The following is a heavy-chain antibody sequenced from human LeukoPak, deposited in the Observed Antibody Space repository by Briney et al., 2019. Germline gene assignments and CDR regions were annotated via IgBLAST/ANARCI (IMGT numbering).Heavy chain of an antibody. D-gene: IGHD6-19*01. J-gene: IGHJ4*02. CDR1: GFTFSSYA. CDR3: AKDRDSSGWYGTLALFDY. Sequence: GGSLRLSCAASGFTFSSYAMSWVRQAPGKGLEWVSAISGSGGSTYYADSVKGRFTNSRDNSKNTLYLQMNSLRAEDTAVYYCAKDRDSSGWYGTLALFDYWGQGTLVTVSS. V-gene: IGHV3-23*01. CDR2: ISGSGGST.